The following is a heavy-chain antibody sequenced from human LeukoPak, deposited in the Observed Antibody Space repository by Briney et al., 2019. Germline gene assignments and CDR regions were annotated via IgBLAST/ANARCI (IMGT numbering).Heavy chain of an antibody. V-gene: IGHV5-51*01. D-gene: IGHD6-19*01. CDR1: GYSFTSYW. Sequence: GEALKISCKGSGYSFTSYWIGWVRQMPGKGLEWMGIIYPGDSDTRYSPSFQGQVTISADKSISTAYLQWSSLKASDTAMYYCARHEGPFIAVAVHDAFDIWGQGTMVTVSS. CDR2: IYPGDSDT. J-gene: IGHJ3*02. CDR3: ARHEGPFIAVAVHDAFDI.